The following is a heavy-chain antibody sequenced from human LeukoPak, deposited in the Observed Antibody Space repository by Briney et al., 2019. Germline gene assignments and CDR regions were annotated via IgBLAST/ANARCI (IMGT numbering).Heavy chain of an antibody. V-gene: IGHV3-15*01. D-gene: IGHD3-22*01. CDR2: IKSKTDGGTT. CDR1: GFTFSNAW. CDR3: TTGYYYDSSGYYNLHYHFDY. Sequence: GGSLRLSCAASGFTFSNAWMSWVRQAPGKGLEWVGRIKSKTDGGTTDYAAPVKGRFTISRDDSKNTLYLQMNSLKTEDTAVYYCTTGYYYDSSGYYNLHYHFDYWGQGTLVTASS. J-gene: IGHJ4*02.